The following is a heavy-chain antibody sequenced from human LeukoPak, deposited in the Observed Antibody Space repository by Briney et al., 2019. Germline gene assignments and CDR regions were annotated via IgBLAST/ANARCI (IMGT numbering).Heavy chain of an antibody. J-gene: IGHJ6*03. CDR1: GFIFSNFA. CDR2: ISYDGSHT. V-gene: IGHV3-30*01. Sequence: PGGSLRLSCAASGFIFSNFAMHWVREAPGKGLEWVALISYDGSHTYYADSMKGRFTISTDNSRNVLYLQMTSLRGDDSAVYYCAREEQELVRDYYYYMDVWGKGTTVTVSS. CDR3: AREEQELVRDYYYYMDV. D-gene: IGHD6-13*01.